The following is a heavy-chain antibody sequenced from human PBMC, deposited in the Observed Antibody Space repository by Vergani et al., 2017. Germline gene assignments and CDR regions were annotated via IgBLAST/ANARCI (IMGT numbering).Heavy chain of an antibody. CDR2: IISSRSYI. Sequence: EVQLVESGGGLVKPGGSLRLSCAASGFTFSSYSMNWVRQAPGKGLEWVSSIISSRSYIYYADSVKGRFTISRDNAKNSLYLPMNSLRAEDTAVYYCARDGVNDYDSSSTKDYWGQGTLVTVSS. D-gene: IGHD3-22*01. CDR3: ARDGVNDYDSSSTKDY. CDR1: GFTFSSYS. V-gene: IGHV3-21*01. J-gene: IGHJ4*02.